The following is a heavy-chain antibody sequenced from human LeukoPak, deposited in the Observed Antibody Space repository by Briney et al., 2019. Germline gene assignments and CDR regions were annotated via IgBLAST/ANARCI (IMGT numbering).Heavy chain of an antibody. CDR2: ISGSGGST. CDR1: GFTFSSYA. D-gene: IGHD3-10*01. V-gene: IGHV3-23*01. Sequence: PGGSLRLSCAASGFTFSSYAMSWVRQAPGKGLEWVSAISGSGGSTYYADSVKGRFTISRDNSKNTLYLQMNSLRAEDTAVYYCAKDSLYYGSGSYIFDYWGQGTLVTVSS. J-gene: IGHJ4*02. CDR3: AKDSLYYGSGSYIFDY.